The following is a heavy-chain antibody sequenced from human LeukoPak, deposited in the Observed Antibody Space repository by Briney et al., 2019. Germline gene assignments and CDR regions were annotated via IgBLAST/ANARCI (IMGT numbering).Heavy chain of an antibody. CDR3: AKGSTQDYGMDV. V-gene: IGHV3-30*04. CDR1: GFTFSSYA. J-gene: IGHJ6*02. Sequence: GGSLRLSCAASGFTFSSYAMHWARQAPGKGLEWVAVISYDGSNKYYADSVKGRFTISRDNSKNTLYLQMNSLRAEDTAVYYCAKGSTQDYGMDVWGQGTTVTVSS. CDR2: ISYDGSNK. D-gene: IGHD5/OR15-5a*01.